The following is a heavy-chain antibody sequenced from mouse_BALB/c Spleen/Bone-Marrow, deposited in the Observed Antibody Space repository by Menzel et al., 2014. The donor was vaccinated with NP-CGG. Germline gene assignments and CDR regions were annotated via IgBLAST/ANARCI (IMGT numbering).Heavy chain of an antibody. CDR3: ASPYYRYDGFAY. J-gene: IGHJ3*01. V-gene: IGHV1-14*01. CDR1: GYTFTSYV. Sequence: EVQVVESGPELVKPGASVKMSCKASGYTFTSYVMHWVKQKPGQGLEWIGYINPYNDGTKYNEKFKGKATLTSDKSSSTAYMELSSLTSEDSAVYYCASPYYRYDGFAYWGQGTLVTVSA. CDR2: INPYNDGT. D-gene: IGHD2-14*01.